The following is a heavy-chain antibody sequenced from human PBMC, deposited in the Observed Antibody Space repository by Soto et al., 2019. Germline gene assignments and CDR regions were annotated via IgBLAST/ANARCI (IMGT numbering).Heavy chain of an antibody. D-gene: IGHD3-10*01. J-gene: IGHJ5*02. V-gene: IGHV4-31*03. Sequence: SETLSLTCTVSGGSISSGGYYWSWIRRHQGKGLEWFGYIYYSGSTYYNPSLKSRVTISVDTSKNQFSLKLSSVTAADTAVYYCARVVYYGSGSYYNWFDPWGQGTLVTVSS. CDR1: GGSISSGGYY. CDR2: IYYSGST. CDR3: ARVVYYGSGSYYNWFDP.